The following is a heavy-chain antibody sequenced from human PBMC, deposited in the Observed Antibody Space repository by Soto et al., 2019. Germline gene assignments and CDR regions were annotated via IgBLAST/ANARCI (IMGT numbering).Heavy chain of an antibody. V-gene: IGHV4-61*01. CDR3: ARSFSWYGANWFDP. J-gene: IGHJ5*02. D-gene: IGHD6-13*01. Sequence: PSETLSLTCSVSGDSINSDKYYWGWIRQPPGKGLEWIGCIYYSGSTNYNPSLQSRVTISVDTSKNQFSLKLSSVTAADTAVYYCARSFSWYGANWFDPWGQGTLVTVSS. CDR1: GDSINSDKYY. CDR2: IYYSGST.